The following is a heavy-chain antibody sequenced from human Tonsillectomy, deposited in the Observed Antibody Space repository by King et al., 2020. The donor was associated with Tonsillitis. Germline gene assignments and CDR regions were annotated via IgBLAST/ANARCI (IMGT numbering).Heavy chain of an antibody. D-gene: IGHD1-26*01. Sequence: QLQESGPGVVKPSETLSLTCTVSGGSISTSDQYWAWIRQPPGKGLEWIGYMYYSGTIFYNPSLKSRITISGGTSENRFSLNLSSVTAADTAVYFCARYVSGSFDYWGQGALVTVSS. CDR3: ARYVSGSFDY. CDR2: MYYSGTI. CDR1: GGSISTSDQY. J-gene: IGHJ4*02. V-gene: IGHV4-39*01.